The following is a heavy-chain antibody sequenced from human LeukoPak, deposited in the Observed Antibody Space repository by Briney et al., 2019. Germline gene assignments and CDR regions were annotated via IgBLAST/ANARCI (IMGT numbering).Heavy chain of an antibody. D-gene: IGHD6-6*01. V-gene: IGHV3-21*01. Sequence: GGSLRLSCAGSGFTFSSYPMSWARQAPGKGLEWVSSISSSSSYIYYADSVKGRFTISRDNAKNSLYLQMNSLRAEDTAVYYCARDNRVLISSSTNFDYWGQGTLVTVSS. CDR3: ARDNRVLISSSTNFDY. CDR1: GFTFSSYP. J-gene: IGHJ4*02. CDR2: ISSSSSYI.